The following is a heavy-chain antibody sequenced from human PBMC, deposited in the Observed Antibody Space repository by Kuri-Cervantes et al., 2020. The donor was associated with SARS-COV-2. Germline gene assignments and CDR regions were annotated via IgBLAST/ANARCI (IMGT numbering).Heavy chain of an antibody. CDR2: ISYDGSNQ. V-gene: IGHV3-30*03. J-gene: IGHJ3*02. CDR1: GFTFGSYE. Sequence: GGSLRLSCAASGFTFGSYEMNWVRQAPGKGLEWVATISYDGSNQYYGDSVKGRFTFSRDNSKNRMYLQMDSLRAEDTAVYYCAREGVDIVGAPHDAFDIWGQGTMVTVSS. D-gene: IGHD1-26*01. CDR3: AREGVDIVGAPHDAFDI.